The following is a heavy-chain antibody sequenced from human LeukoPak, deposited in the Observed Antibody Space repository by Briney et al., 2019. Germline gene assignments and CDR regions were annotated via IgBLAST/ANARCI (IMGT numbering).Heavy chain of an antibody. V-gene: IGHV5-10-1*01. CDR2: INHSDSYT. CDR1: GYSSTSNC. J-gene: IGHJ5*02. Sequence: AESLKISSKGSGYSSTSNCISWVRHMPGKGLEWRGRINHSDSYTNYSPSFEGHVTISADKSISTAYLQWSSLKASDTAMYYCARWQQLFDPWGQGTLVTVSS. CDR3: ARWQQLFDP. D-gene: IGHD6-13*01.